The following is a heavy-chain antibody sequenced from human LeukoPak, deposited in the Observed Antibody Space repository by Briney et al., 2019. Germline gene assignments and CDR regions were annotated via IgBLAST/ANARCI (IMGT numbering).Heavy chain of an antibody. CDR3: ARVRDSSGYYYLGAFDI. V-gene: IGHV3-7*03. D-gene: IGHD3-22*01. Sequence: PGGSLRLSCAASGFTFSSYWMSWVRQAPGKGLEWVANIKQDGSEKYYVDSVKGRFTISRDNAKNSLYLQMNSLRAEDTALYYCARVRDSSGYYYLGAFDIWGQGTMVTVSS. J-gene: IGHJ3*02. CDR1: GFTFSSYW. CDR2: IKQDGSEK.